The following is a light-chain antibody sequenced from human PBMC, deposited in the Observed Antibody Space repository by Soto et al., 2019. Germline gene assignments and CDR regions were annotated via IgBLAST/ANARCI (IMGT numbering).Light chain of an antibody. J-gene: IGKJ5*01. CDR2: GAS. CDR3: QQYRTSPIT. CDR1: QSITNNY. Sequence: ETVLTQSPGTLSLSAGERATLSCRASQSITNNYLAWYQQKPGQAPRLLIYGASSRVTGIPDRFSGSGSGTDFTLTISRLEPEDFAVYYCQQYRTSPITFGQGTRLEIK. V-gene: IGKV3-20*01.